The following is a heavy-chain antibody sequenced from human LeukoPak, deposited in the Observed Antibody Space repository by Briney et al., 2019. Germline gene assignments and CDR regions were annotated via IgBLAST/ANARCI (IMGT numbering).Heavy chain of an antibody. Sequence: PSEILSLTCTVSGGAISTEYWSWIRQPPGKGLQWIGYIYYSGTTNYSPSLKSRVTMSVDTTKNQFSLKLTSVTAADTAVYYCARGPTSEYEPLTWYSDLWGRGTLVTVSS. D-gene: IGHD6-6*01. V-gene: IGHV4-59*01. CDR1: GGAISTEY. CDR3: ARGPTSEYEPLTWYSDL. J-gene: IGHJ2*01. CDR2: IYYSGTT.